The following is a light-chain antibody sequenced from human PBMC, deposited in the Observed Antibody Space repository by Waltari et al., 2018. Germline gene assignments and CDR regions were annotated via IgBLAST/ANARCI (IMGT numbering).Light chain of an antibody. J-gene: IGKJ1*01. CDR2: KAS. CDR3: QQYNSYPWT. Sequence: IQMTQSPSTLSASVGDRVTITCRASQSISSWLAWYQQKPGKAPKLLIYKASTLESGVPSRFGGSGSGTEFTLTISSLQPDDFATYYCQQYNSYPWTFGQGTKVEIK. V-gene: IGKV1-5*03. CDR1: QSISSW.